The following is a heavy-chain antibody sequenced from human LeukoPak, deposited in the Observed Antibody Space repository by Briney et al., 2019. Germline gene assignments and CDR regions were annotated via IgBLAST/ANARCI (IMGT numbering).Heavy chain of an antibody. Sequence: PSETLSLTWAVSGYSISSGYYWGWIRQPPGKGLEWIGSIYHSGSTYYNPSLKSRVTISVDTSKNQFSLKLSSVTAADTAVYYCARDRVGRFGELSFWFDPWGQGTLVTVSS. CDR3: ARDRVGRFGELSFWFDP. CDR2: IYHSGST. D-gene: IGHD3-10*01. V-gene: IGHV4-38-2*02. J-gene: IGHJ5*02. CDR1: GYSISSGYY.